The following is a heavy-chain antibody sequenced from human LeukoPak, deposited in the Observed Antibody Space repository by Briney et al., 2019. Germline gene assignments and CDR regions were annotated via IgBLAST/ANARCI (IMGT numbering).Heavy chain of an antibody. Sequence: GASVKVSCKASGYTFTSYAMHWVRQAPGQRLEWMGWINAGNGNTKYSQEFQGRVTITRDTSASTAYMELSSLRSEDMAVYYCARGYSSGWYGGHYFDYWGQGTLVTVSS. CDR3: ARGYSSGWYGGHYFDY. J-gene: IGHJ4*02. D-gene: IGHD6-19*01. CDR1: GYTFTSYA. CDR2: INAGNGNT. V-gene: IGHV1-3*03.